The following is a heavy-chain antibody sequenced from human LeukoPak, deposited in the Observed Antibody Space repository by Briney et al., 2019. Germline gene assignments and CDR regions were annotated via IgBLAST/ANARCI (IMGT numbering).Heavy chain of an antibody. CDR1: GFTFSSYA. V-gene: IGHV3-23*01. CDR3: AKRAPLWFGELSPYYFDY. CDR2: ISGSGGST. J-gene: IGHJ4*02. D-gene: IGHD3-10*01. Sequence: GGSPRLSCAASGFTFSSYAMSWVRQAPGKGLEWVSAISGSGGSTYYADSVKGRFTISRDNSKNTLYLQMNSLRAEDTAVYYCAKRAPLWFGELSPYYFDYWGQGTLVTVSS.